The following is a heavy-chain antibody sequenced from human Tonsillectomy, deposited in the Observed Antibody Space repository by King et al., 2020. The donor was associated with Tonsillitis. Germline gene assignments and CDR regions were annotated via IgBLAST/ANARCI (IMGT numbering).Heavy chain of an antibody. CDR3: ARSHSGNYYKGYDY. D-gene: IGHD1-26*01. V-gene: IGHV4-59*08. CDR2: SYYSGST. J-gene: IGHJ4*02. Sequence: QVQLQESGPGLVKPSETLSLTCSVSGGSISSYYWSWIRQPPGKGLEWIGYSYYSGSTTSNPSLKSRVTISIDMSKNHFSLNLSSVTAADTAVYYCARSHSGNYYKGYDYWGQGTLVTVSS. CDR1: GGSISSYY.